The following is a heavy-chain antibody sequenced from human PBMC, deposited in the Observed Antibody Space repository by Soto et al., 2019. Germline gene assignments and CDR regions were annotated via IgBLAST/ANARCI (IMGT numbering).Heavy chain of an antibody. CDR3: VRGPHSMVRGVPQFDP. V-gene: IGHV4-31*03. J-gene: IGHJ5*02. D-gene: IGHD3-10*01. CDR2: IYYSGRT. CDR1: GGSISSGDYY. Sequence: QVQLQESGPGLVKPSQTLSLTCSVSGGSISSGDYYWTWIRQHPGKGLEWIGYIYYSGRTYDNPSLRSRITLSVDTTKNQFSLKLSSVTAADTAVYYCVRGPHSMVRGVPQFDPWGQGTLVTVSS.